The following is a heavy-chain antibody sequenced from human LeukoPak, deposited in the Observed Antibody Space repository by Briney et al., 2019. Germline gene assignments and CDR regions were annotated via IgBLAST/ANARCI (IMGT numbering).Heavy chain of an antibody. Sequence: GGSLRLSCASSGFTVSSNHMSWVRQGRGKGLECVSVISNDGDTYYADSVKGRFTISRDNAKNSLYLQMNSLRAEDTAVYYCARDRYSSSVPWFDPWGQGTLVTVSS. CDR1: GFTVSSNH. J-gene: IGHJ5*02. CDR2: ISNDGDT. V-gene: IGHV3-66*01. D-gene: IGHD6-6*01. CDR3: ARDRYSSSVPWFDP.